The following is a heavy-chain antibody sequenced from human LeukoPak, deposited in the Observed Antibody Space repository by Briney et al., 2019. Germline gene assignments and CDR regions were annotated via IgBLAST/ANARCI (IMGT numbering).Heavy chain of an antibody. Sequence: SETLSLTCSASGGSISSSGYYWGWIRQPPGKGLEWIGSIYYGGNTYYNPSLKSRLTISVDTSKDLFSLKLSSVTDADTAVYYCARHRSSSRGGSGFSQGQFDYWGQGTLVTVSS. CDR3: ARHRSSSRGGSGFSQGQFDY. CDR1: GGSISSSGYY. J-gene: IGHJ4*02. D-gene: IGHD3-22*01. V-gene: IGHV4-39*01. CDR2: IYYGGNT.